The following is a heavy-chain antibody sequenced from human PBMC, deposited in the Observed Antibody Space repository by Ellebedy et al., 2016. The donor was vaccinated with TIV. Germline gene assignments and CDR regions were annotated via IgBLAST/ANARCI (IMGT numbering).Heavy chain of an antibody. Sequence: AASVKVSCKASGGTFSSYAISWVRQAPGQGLEWMGGIILIFGTANYAQKFQGRVTITANESTSTAYMELSSLRSEDTAVYYCARLKGAGYGDYTQKTGYYYYGMDVWGQGTTVTVSS. CDR3: ARLKGAGYGDYTQKTGYYYYGMDV. D-gene: IGHD4-17*01. CDR2: IILIFGTA. J-gene: IGHJ6*02. CDR1: GGTFSSYA. V-gene: IGHV1-69*13.